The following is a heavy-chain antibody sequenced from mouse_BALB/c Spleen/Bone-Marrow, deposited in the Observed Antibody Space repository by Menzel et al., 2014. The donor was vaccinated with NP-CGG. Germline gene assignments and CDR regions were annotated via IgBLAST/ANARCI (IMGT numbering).Heavy chain of an antibody. V-gene: IGHV14-3*02. D-gene: IGHD2-1*01. CDR2: IDPANGDI. J-gene: IGHJ3*01. CDR1: GFNIKDTY. Sequence: QQSGAELVKPGASVKLSCTASGFNIKDTYMHWVKQRPEQGLEWIGRIDPANGDIIYDPKFQGKATITADTSSNTAYLQLSSLTSEDTAVYYCARGGNYGWFAYWGQGTLVTVSA. CDR3: ARGGNYGWFAY.